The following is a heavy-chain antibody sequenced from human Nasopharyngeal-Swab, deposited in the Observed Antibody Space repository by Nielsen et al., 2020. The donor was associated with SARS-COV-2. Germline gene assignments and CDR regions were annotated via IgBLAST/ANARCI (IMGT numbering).Heavy chain of an antibody. V-gene: IGHV1-24*01. Sequence: ASVKVSCKVSGYTLTELSMHWVRQAPGKGLEWMGGFDPEDGETIYAQKFQGRVTMTEDTSTDTAYMELSSLRSEDTAVYYCARDYDSSGYPVTPDYYYYMDVWGKGTTVTVSS. J-gene: IGHJ6*03. CDR3: ARDYDSSGYPVTPDYYYYMDV. CDR1: GYTLTELS. D-gene: IGHD3-22*01. CDR2: FDPEDGET.